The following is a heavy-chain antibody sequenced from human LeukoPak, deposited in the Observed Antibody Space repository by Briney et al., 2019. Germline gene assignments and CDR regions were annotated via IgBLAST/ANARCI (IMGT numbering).Heavy chain of an antibody. Sequence: SETLSLTCAVSGYSISSGYYWGWIRQPPGKGLEWIGTIYHGGSTYYNPSLKSRVTISVDTSKNQFSLKLSSVTAADTAVYYCARRLVVVVGEGYFDYWGQGTLVTVSS. CDR1: GYSISSGYY. V-gene: IGHV4-38-2*01. CDR3: ARRLVVVVGEGYFDY. D-gene: IGHD2-15*01. J-gene: IGHJ4*03. CDR2: IYHGGST.